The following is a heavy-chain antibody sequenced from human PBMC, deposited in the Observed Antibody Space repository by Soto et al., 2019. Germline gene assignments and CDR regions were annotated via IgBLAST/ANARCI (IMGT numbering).Heavy chain of an antibody. V-gene: IGHV1-46*01. D-gene: IGHD2-15*01. Sequence: QVQLVQSGAGVKKPGASVKVSCKTSGYIFTAYSMHWVRQAPGQGLEWMGVVNPSGGSAHYAQSFEGRGTLTRDTSTSTFYMELSSLRSEDTAVYYCAREENCRGGTCYSEYFHHWGQGTLVTDSS. CDR2: VNPSGGSA. CDR3: AREENCRGGTCYSEYFHH. J-gene: IGHJ1*01. CDR1: GYIFTAYS.